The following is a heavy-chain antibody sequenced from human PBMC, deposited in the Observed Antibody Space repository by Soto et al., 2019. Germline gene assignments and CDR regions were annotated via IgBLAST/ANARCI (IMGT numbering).Heavy chain of an antibody. J-gene: IGHJ5*02. CDR1: GGSIISYY. V-gene: IGHV4-59*01. Sequence: SETLSLTCTVSGGSIISYYWSWIRQPPGKGLEWIGYIYYSGRTNYNPSLKSRVTISVDTSKNQFSLKLSSVTAADTAVYYCARGYCSSTSCYIWDNWFDPWGQGTLVTVSS. D-gene: IGHD2-2*02. CDR2: IYYSGRT. CDR3: ARGYCSSTSCYIWDNWFDP.